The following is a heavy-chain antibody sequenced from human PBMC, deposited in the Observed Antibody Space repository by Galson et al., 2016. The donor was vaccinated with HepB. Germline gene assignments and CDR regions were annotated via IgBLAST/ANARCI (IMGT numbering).Heavy chain of an antibody. CDR3: AKATSGSAYGSRYFQH. CDR1: GFTFGDFA. V-gene: IGHV3-9*01. CDR2: ISWNSGRL. J-gene: IGHJ1*01. Sequence: SLRLSCAASGFTFGDFAIHWVRQAPGKGLEWVSGISWNSGRLTYTDSVKGRFTISRDNAKNSPYLQMDSLRPDDTAFYYCAKATSGSAYGSRYFQHWGQGTLVTVSS. D-gene: IGHD4-17*01.